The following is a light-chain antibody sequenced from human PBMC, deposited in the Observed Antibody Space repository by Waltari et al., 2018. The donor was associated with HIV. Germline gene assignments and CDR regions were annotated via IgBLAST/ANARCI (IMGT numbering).Light chain of an antibody. CDR3: ATWDDSLNGVL. CDR1: NSNVGSNY. Sequence: SCTGGNSNVGSNYVYWYQQVPGTAPKLLVYRDSQRQSGVPDRFTGSKSGTSASLAISGLRSEDEADYYCATWDDSLNGVLFGGGTKLTVL. V-gene: IGLV1-47*01. CDR2: RDS. J-gene: IGLJ2*01.